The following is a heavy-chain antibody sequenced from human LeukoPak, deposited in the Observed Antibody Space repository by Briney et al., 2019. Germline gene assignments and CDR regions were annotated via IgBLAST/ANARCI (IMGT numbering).Heavy chain of an antibody. D-gene: IGHD2-15*01. CDR3: ARGRVACSGGSCYSRYYYYYGMDV. CDR1: GGSVTSTNW. CDR2: VHLDGRT. V-gene: IGHV4-4*02. Sequence: SETLSLTCDVSGGSVTSTNWWTWVRQPPGKGLEWIGEVHLDGRTNYNPSLKSRLIMSVDLPENHISLKLTSVTAADTAVYYCARGRVACSGGSCYSRYYYYYGMDVWGQGTTVTVSS. J-gene: IGHJ6*02.